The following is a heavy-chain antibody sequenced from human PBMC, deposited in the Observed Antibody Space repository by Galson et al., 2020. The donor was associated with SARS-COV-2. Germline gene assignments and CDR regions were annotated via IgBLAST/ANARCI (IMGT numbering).Heavy chain of an antibody. Sequence: SETLSLTCTASGGSVSSSPYYWGWIRQPPGKGLEWIGYLYFSGDTYYTPSLQSRVTLSVDTSKNQFSLKLTSLTAADTAGYYCARHEDWGSHIDYWGQGTLVTVS. CDR3: ARHEDWGSHIDY. J-gene: IGHJ4*02. CDR2: LYFSGDT. CDR1: GGSVSSSPYY. V-gene: IGHV4-39*01. D-gene: IGHD7-27*01.